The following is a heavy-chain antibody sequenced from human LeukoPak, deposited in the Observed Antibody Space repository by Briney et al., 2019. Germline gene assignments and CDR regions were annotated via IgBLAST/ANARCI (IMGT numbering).Heavy chain of an antibody. CDR2: IYSDGST. CDR1: GFTFSSYS. J-gene: IGHJ4*02. V-gene: IGHV3-66*01. Sequence: GGSLRLSCAASGFTFSSYSMNWVRQAPGKGLEWVSIIYSDGSTYYADSVKGRFTVSRDSSKNTLYLQMNTLRAEDTGVYYCARARRGYSYVIDYWGQGTLVTVSS. D-gene: IGHD5-18*01. CDR3: ARARRGYSYVIDY.